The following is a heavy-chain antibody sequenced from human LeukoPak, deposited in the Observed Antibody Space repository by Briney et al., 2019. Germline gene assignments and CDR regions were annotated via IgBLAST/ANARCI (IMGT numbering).Heavy chain of an antibody. D-gene: IGHD2-15*01. J-gene: IGHJ4*02. CDR2: ISYDGSNK. Sequence: GGSLRLSCAASGFTFSSYAMHWVRRAPGKGVEWEAVISYDGSNKYYADSVKGRFTISRDNSKNTLYLQMNSLRAEDTAVYYCARGLGYCSGGSCFRSYFDYWGQGTLVTVSS. CDR3: ARGLGYCSGGSCFRSYFDY. V-gene: IGHV3-30-3*01. CDR1: GFTFSSYA.